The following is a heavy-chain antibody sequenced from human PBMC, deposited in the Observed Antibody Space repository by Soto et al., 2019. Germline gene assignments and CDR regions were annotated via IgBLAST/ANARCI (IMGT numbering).Heavy chain of an antibody. J-gene: IGHJ5*02. V-gene: IGHV4-30-4*01. CDR1: GGSISSGDYY. CDR2: IYYSGST. D-gene: IGHD2-15*01. Sequence: SETLSLTCTVSGGSISSGDYYWSWIRQPPGKGLEWIGYIYYSGSTYYNPSLKSRVTISVDTSKNQFSLKLSSVTAVDTAVYYCARENRRGYCSGGSCYQNYNWFDPWGQGTLVTVSS. CDR3: ARENRRGYCSGGSCYQNYNWFDP.